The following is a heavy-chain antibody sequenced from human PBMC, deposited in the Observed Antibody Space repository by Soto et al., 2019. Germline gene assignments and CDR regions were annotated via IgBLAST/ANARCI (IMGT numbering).Heavy chain of an antibody. CDR2: ISLSGSHT. D-gene: IGHD3-22*01. Sequence: GGSLRLSCAASGFIFSDYYMSWIRQAPGKGLEWVSDISLSGSHTNYANSVKGRFTISRDNAKNSLYVQMNSLRAEDTAVYYCAKDSLRFYYDSSGYPHYFYYYGMDVWGQGTTVTVSS. CDR3: AKDSLRFYYDSSGYPHYFYYYGMDV. J-gene: IGHJ6*02. V-gene: IGHV3-11*05. CDR1: GFIFSDYY.